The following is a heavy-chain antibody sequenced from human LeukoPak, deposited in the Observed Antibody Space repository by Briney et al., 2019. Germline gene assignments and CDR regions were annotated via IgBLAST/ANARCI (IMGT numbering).Heavy chain of an antibody. CDR3: ARGREIAVADSEVDY. V-gene: IGHV1-2*04. CDR2: INPNSGGT. CDR1: GYTFTGYY. J-gene: IGHJ4*02. Sequence: GASVKVSCKASGYTFTGYYMHWVRQAPGQGLEWMGWINPNSGGTNYAQKFQGWVTMTRDTSISTAYMELSRLRSDDTAVYYCARGREIAVADSEVDYWGQGTLVTVSS. D-gene: IGHD6-19*01.